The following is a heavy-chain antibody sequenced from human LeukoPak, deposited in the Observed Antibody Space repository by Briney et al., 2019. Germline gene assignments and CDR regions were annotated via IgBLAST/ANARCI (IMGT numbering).Heavy chain of an antibody. Sequence: ASEKVSCKASGYTFTSYDINWVRQATGQGLEWMGWMNPNSGNTGYAQKFQGRVTMTRNTSISTAYMELSSLRSEDTAVYYCARVQPAVTYSSSWYYYYYGMDVWGQGTTVTVSS. CDR3: ARVQPAVTYSSSWYYYYYGMDV. CDR1: GYTFTSYD. J-gene: IGHJ6*02. D-gene: IGHD6-13*01. V-gene: IGHV1-8*01. CDR2: MNPNSGNT.